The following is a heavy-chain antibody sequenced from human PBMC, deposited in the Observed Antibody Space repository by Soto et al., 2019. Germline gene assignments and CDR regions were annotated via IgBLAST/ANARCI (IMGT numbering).Heavy chain of an antibody. J-gene: IGHJ6*02. CDR2: ISGSGGST. CDR3: VILRIDIVVVSAGALSYYYYGMDV. CDR1: GFTFSSYA. Sequence: PGGSLRLSCAASGFTFSSYAMSWVRQAPGKGLEWVSAISGSGGSTYYADSMKGRFTISRDNSKNTLYLQMNSLRAEDTAVYYCVILRIDIVVVSAGALSYYYYGMDVWGQGTTVTVSS. V-gene: IGHV3-23*01. D-gene: IGHD2-2*01.